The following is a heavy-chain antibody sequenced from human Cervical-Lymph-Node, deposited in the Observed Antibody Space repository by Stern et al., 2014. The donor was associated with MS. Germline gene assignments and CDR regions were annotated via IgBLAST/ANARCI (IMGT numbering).Heavy chain of an antibody. D-gene: IGHD2-8*01. CDR2: VSGGGSNA. CDR1: GFTFTSYT. Sequence: VQLVESGGGLLQPGGSLRLSCAASGFTFTSYTMSWVRQAPGKGLAWVSTVSGGGSNACYADSVKGRSPISRDNPKNTLYLQMHSLRAEDTAVYSCAKWSLSGTRELDPWGQGTRVTVSS. J-gene: IGHJ5*02. V-gene: IGHV3-23*04. CDR3: AKWSLSGTRELDP.